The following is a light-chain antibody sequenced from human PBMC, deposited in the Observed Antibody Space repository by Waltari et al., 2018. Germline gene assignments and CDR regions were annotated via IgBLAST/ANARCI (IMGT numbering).Light chain of an antibody. J-gene: IGKJ1*01. CDR1: QSVSSSY. CDR3: QQYGRSPGT. V-gene: IGKV3-20*01. Sequence: ENVLTQSPGTLSLSPGERATLSCRASQSVSSSYLAWYQQKPGQAPRLLIYGASSRATGSPDRFSGSGSGTDFTLTISRLEPEDFAVYYCQQYGRSPGTFGQGTKVEIK. CDR2: GAS.